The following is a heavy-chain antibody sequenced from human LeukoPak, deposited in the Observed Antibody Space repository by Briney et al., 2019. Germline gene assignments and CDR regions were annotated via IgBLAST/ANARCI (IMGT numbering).Heavy chain of an antibody. J-gene: IGHJ4*01. CDR3: ARDAQRGFDYSNSLEY. CDR2: IWSDATNR. CDR1: GFIFSHYG. Sequence: GGSLRLYCAASGFIFSHYGMHWVRQAPGKGLEWVAVIWSDATNRFYGASVKGRFTISRDNSQNTVFLQMNSLRAEDTAIYYCARDAQRGFDYSNSLEYWGHGTLVTVSS. V-gene: IGHV3-33*01. D-gene: IGHD4-11*01.